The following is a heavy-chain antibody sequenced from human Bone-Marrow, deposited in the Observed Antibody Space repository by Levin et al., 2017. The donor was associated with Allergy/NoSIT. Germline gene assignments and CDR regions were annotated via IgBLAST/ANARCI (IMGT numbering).Heavy chain of an antibody. J-gene: IGHJ4*02. Sequence: GGSLRLSCSTSGFTFRNFGMHWVRQAPGKGLEWVTGIWSDGSNQYYADSVKGRFTISRDNSDNTLYLQMNSLRPEDTAVYFCARDLIAVTGFGGIHFFDNWGQGTLVIVSS. D-gene: IGHD4-23*01. CDR2: IWSDGSNQ. V-gene: IGHV3-33*01. CDR1: GFTFRNFG. CDR3: ARDLIAVTGFGGIHFFDN.